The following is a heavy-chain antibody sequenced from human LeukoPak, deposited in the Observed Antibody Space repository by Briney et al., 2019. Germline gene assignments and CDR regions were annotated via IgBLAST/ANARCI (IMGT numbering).Heavy chain of an antibody. CDR3: AKDRDDTIFGVVTPDAFDI. D-gene: IGHD3-3*01. J-gene: IGHJ3*02. CDR2: ISGSGGST. V-gene: IGHV3-23*01. Sequence: GGSLRLSCAASGFTFSSYAMSWVRQAPGKGLEWVSAISGSGGSTYYADSVKGRFTISRDNSKNTLYLQMNSLRAEDTAVYYCAKDRDDTIFGVVTPDAFDIWGQGTMVTVSS. CDR1: GFTFSSYA.